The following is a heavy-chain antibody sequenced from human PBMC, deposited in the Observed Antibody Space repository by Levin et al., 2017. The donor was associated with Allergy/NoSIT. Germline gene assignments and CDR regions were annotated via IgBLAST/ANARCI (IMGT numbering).Heavy chain of an antibody. CDR1: GYTFTSYY. CDR2: INPIGGST. V-gene: IGHV1-46*01. CDR3: ARAGSSSWYRWDY. Sequence: VASVKVSCKASGYTFTSYYMHWVRQAPGQGLEWMGIINPIGGSTTYAQKFQGRVTMTRDTSTSTIYMELSSLRSEDTAVYYCARAGSSSWYRWDYWGQGTLVTVSS. J-gene: IGHJ4*02. D-gene: IGHD6-13*01.